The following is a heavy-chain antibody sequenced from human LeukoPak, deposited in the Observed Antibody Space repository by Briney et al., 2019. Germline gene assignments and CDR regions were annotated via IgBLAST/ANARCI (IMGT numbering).Heavy chain of an antibody. J-gene: IGHJ4*02. CDR3: ATGGDSSGYYYFDY. Sequence: SQTLSLTCTVSGGSISSGSYYWSWMRQPAGKGLEWIGRIYTSGSTNYNPSLKSRVTISVDTSKNQFSLKLSSVTAADTAVYYCATGGDSSGYYYFDYWGQGTLVTVSS. CDR1: GGSISSGSYY. V-gene: IGHV4-61*02. D-gene: IGHD3-22*01. CDR2: IYTSGST.